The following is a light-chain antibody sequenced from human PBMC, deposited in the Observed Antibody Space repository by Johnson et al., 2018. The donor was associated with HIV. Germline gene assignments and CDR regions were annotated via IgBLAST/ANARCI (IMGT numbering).Light chain of an antibody. CDR1: SSNIGNNY. CDR2: DNN. CDR3: GTWDSSLSAYV. V-gene: IGLV1-51*01. J-gene: IGLJ1*01. Sequence: VLPQPPSVSAAPGQKVTISCSGSSSNIGNNYVSWYQQFPGTAPKLLIYDNNKRPSGIPDRFSGSKSGTSATLGITGLQTGDEADYYCGTWDSSLSAYVFGTGTKVTVL.